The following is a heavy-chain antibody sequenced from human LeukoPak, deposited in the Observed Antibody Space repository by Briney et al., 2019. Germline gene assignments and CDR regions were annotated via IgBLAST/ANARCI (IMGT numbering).Heavy chain of an antibody. CDR3: ARGSAAAARRNWFDP. D-gene: IGHD6-13*01. Sequence: SETLSLTCAVYGGSFSGYYWSWIRQPPGKGLEWIGEINHSGSTNYNPFLKSRVTISVDTSKNQFSLKLSSVTAAGTAVYYCARGSAAAARRNWFDPWGQGTLVTVSS. V-gene: IGHV4-34*01. J-gene: IGHJ5*02. CDR1: GGSFSGYY. CDR2: INHSGST.